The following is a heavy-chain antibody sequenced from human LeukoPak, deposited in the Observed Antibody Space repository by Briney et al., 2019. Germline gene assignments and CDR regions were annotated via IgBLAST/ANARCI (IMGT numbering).Heavy chain of an antibody. CDR1: GGSISSSSYY. Sequence: SETLSLTCTVSGGSISSSSYYWGWIRQPPGKGLEWIGSIYYSGSTYYNPSLKSRVTISVDTSKNQFSLKLSSVTAADTAVYYCASTAARRRGDYFDYWGQGTLVTVSS. CDR2: IYYSGST. D-gene: IGHD6-6*01. J-gene: IGHJ4*02. V-gene: IGHV4-39*01. CDR3: ASTAARRRGDYFDY.